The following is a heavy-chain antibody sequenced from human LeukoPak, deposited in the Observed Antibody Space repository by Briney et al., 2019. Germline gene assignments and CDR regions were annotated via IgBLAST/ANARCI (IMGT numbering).Heavy chain of an antibody. CDR2: IYTSGST. J-gene: IGHJ3*02. Sequence: SETLSLTCTVSGGSISSYYWSWIRQPAGKGLEWIGRIYTSGSTNYNPSLKSRVTMSVDTSKNQFSLKLGSVTAADTAVYYCARSTVTTEGLGDAFDIWGQGTMVTVSS. V-gene: IGHV4-4*07. CDR3: ARSTVTTEGLGDAFDI. CDR1: GGSISSYY. D-gene: IGHD4-17*01.